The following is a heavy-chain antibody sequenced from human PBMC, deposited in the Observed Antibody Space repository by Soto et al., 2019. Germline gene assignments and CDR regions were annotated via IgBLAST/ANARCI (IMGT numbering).Heavy chain of an antibody. D-gene: IGHD5-12*01. J-gene: IGHJ6*02. CDR3: ARGATMTHYYYGMDV. CDR2: IIPIFGTA. CDR1: GGTFSSYA. Sequence: SVKVSCKASGGTFSSYAISWVRQAPGQGLEWMGGIIPIFGTANYAQKFQGRVTITADESTSTAYMELSSLRSEDTAVYYCARGATMTHYYYGMDVWGQGTTVTVSS. V-gene: IGHV1-69*13.